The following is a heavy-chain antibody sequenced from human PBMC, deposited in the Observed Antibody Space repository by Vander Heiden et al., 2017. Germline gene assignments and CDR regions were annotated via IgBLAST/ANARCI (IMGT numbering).Heavy chain of an antibody. CDR2: ISSSSSYI. CDR3: ARDLKISSSYYGMDV. V-gene: IGHV3-21*01. D-gene: IGHD6-13*01. J-gene: IGHJ6*02. Sequence: EVQLVESGGGLVKPGGPLRLSCAASGSHYRSYSMTWVRQAAGEGVEWVSSISSSSSYIYYADSVKGRFTISRDNAKNSLYLKMSSLRAEDTAVYYCARDLKISSSYYGMDVWGQGTTVTVSS. CDR1: GSHYRSYS.